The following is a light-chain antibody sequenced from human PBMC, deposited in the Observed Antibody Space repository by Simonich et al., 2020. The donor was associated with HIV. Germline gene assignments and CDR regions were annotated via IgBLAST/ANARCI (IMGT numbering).Light chain of an antibody. CDR1: QSVLYSSNNKNY. CDR2: WAS. V-gene: IGKV4-1*01. Sequence: DSVMTQSPDSLAVSLGERATINCKSSQSVLYSSNNKNYLAWYQQKPGQPPKLLIYWASSRESGVPDRFSGCGSGTEFTLTISSLQAEDVAVYYCQQYYSTPHTFGQGTKVEIK. CDR3: QQYYSTPHT. J-gene: IGKJ1*01.